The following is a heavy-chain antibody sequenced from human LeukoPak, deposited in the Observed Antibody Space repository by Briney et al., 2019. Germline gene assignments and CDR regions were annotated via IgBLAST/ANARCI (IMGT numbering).Heavy chain of an antibody. D-gene: IGHD3-22*01. J-gene: IGHJ5*02. CDR1: GYTFTSYY. V-gene: IGHV1-46*01. Sequence: GASVKVSCKASGYTFTSYYMHWVRQAPGQGLEWMGLINPSGGSTSYAQKFQGRVTMTRDTSTSTVYMELSSLRSEDTAVYYCARDYYDSSGYKKRPSWFDPWGQGTLVTVSS. CDR2: INPSGGST. CDR3: ARDYYDSSGYKKRPSWFDP.